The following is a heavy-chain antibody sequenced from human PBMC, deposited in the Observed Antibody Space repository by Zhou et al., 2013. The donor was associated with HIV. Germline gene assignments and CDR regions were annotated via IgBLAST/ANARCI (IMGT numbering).Heavy chain of an antibody. CDR2: IIPMFATP. V-gene: IGHV1-69*05. Sequence: QVQLVQSASEVRNPGPGSSVTVSCETSRGTFGVYAVNWVRQAPGHGFEWLGGIIPMFATPKYAQKFQGRVTITTDESTRTVYLELRRLRPDDTAIYYCTRGWRERSSSLDHYYYMDVWGKGTTVTVSS. J-gene: IGHJ6*03. D-gene: IGHD6-13*01. CDR3: TRGWRERSSSLDHYYYMDV. CDR1: RGTFGVYA.